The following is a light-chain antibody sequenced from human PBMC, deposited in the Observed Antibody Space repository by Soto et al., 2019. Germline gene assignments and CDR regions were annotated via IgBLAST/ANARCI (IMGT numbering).Light chain of an antibody. CDR1: SGLSNYA. Sequence: QPVLTQSPSASASLGASVKLTCTLSSGLSNYAIAWHQQRPEKGPRYMMKINSDGSHTRGDGIPDRFSGSSSGAERYLTISSLQSADEADYYYQTWGTGSYVEFGGGTKLTVL. V-gene: IGLV4-69*01. CDR3: QTWGTGSYVE. CDR2: INSDGSH. J-gene: IGLJ2*01.